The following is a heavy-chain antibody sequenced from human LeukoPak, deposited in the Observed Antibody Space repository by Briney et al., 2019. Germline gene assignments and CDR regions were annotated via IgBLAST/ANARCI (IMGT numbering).Heavy chain of an antibody. CDR2: IYYSGSA. CDR1: GGSISSYY. D-gene: IGHD5-24*01. Sequence: SETLSLTCTVSGGSISSYYWNWIRQPPGKGLEWVGYIYYSGSASYNPSLKSRVTISVDMSKNQFSLKLNSVTAADTAVYYCASSDGRMEYWGQGTLVTVSS. V-gene: IGHV4-59*08. CDR3: ASSDGRMEY. J-gene: IGHJ4*02.